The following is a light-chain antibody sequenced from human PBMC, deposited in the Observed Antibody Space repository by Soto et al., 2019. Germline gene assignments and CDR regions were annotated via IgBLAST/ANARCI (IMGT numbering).Light chain of an antibody. Sequence: DIVLTQSPDSLAVSLGERATINCKSSQSVLYSSNNKNYLAWYQHKPGQPPRLLISWASTREYGVPDRFSGSGSGTDFTLTISSLQAEDVAFYYCQEYYSTPQFTFGGGTKVEIK. J-gene: IGKJ4*01. V-gene: IGKV4-1*01. CDR1: QSVLYSSNNKNY. CDR2: WAS. CDR3: QEYYSTPQFT.